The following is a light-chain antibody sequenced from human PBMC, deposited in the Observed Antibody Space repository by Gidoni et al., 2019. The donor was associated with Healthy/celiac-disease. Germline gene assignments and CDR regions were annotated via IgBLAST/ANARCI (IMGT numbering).Light chain of an antibody. J-gene: IGKJ4*01. V-gene: IGKV1-39*01. CDR1: QSISNY. CDR2: AAS. CDR3: QQSYSTPFT. Sequence: PSALSASVGDRVTITCRASQSISNYLNWYQQKPGKAPKLLIYAASSLQSGVPSRFSGSGSGTDFTLTISSLQPEDFATYYCQQSYSTPFTFGQGTKVEIK.